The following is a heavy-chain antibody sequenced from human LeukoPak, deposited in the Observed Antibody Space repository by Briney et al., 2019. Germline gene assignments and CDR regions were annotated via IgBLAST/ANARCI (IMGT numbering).Heavy chain of an antibody. CDR1: GYTFTSYY. J-gene: IGHJ4*02. D-gene: IGHD6-13*01. Sequence: ASVKVSCKASGYTFTSYYMHWVRQAPGQGLEWMGIINPSGGSTSYAQKFHGRVTMTRDTSTSTVYMELSSLRSEDTAVYYCVRGHLSSSWYLPDDYWGQGTLVTVSS. CDR3: VRGHLSSSWYLPDDY. V-gene: IGHV1-46*01. CDR2: INPSGGST.